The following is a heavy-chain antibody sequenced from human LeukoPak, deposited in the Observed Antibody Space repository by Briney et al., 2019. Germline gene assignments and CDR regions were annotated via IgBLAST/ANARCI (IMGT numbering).Heavy chain of an antibody. CDR3: ARQEDSSGWYHY. CDR1: GGTFISYA. V-gene: IGHV1-69*13. J-gene: IGHJ4*02. CDR2: IIPIFGTA. Sequence: ASVKVSCKASGGTFISYAISWVRQAPGQGLEWMGGIIPIFGTANYAQKFQGRVTITADESTSTAYMELSSLRSEDTAVYYCARQEDSSGWYHYWGQGTLVTVSS. D-gene: IGHD6-19*01.